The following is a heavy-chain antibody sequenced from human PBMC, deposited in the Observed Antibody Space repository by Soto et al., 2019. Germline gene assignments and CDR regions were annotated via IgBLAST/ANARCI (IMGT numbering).Heavy chain of an antibody. Sequence: PGGSLRLSCAASGFTFSNYGMHWVRQAPGEGLDWVAVISYGGSNKYYADSVKGRFTISRDNSKNTLYLQMNSLRSEDTAVYYCARDLQPNASRSFPGWFDPWRQGTLVTVSS. D-gene: IGHD6-6*01. V-gene: IGHV3-30*03. CDR2: ISYGGSNK. CDR1: GFTFSNYG. CDR3: ARDLQPNASRSFPGWFDP. J-gene: IGHJ5*02.